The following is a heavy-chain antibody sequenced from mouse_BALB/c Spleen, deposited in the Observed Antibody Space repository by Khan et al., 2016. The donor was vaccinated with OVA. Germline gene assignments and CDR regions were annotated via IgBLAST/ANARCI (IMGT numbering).Heavy chain of an antibody. CDR3: ARTYFSYGSYGDYYTMDY. J-gene: IGHJ4*01. D-gene: IGHD2-1*01. CDR1: GFSLTSYG. Sequence: VKLEESGPGLVQPSQSLSITCTVSGFSLTSYGVPWVRQSPGKGLEWLGVIWSGGSTDYNSAFISRLTISKDNSKSQVFFKMNSLQANDTAIYYCARTYFSYGSYGDYYTMDYWGQGTSVTVSS. V-gene: IGHV2-2*02. CDR2: IWSGGST.